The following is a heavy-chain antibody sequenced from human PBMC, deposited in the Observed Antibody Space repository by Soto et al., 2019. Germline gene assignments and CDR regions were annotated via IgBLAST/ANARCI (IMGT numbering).Heavy chain of an antibody. J-gene: IGHJ5*02. V-gene: IGHV3-9*01. CDR3: AKGGSFDP. CDR1: GFVFDEYA. Sequence: VQLVQSGGGLVQPGRSLRLSCAASGFVFDEYAMYWVRQAPGKGLEWVASISLDSKTIVYADSVRGRFTISRDNAQSSLFLQMNSLRIEDTAFYYCAKGGSFDPWGQGTLVTFS. CDR2: ISLDSKTI. D-gene: IGHD3-10*01.